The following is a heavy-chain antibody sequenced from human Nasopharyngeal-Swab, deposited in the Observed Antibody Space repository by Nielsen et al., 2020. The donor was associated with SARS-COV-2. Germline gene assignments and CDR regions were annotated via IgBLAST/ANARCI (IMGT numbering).Heavy chain of an antibody. V-gene: IGHV3-9*01. Sequence: SPKIPRATPGFTHDDYAMQRVRQASGKGPEWVSGISWNSGSMGYADSVRGRFTISRDNAKNSLYLQMNSLRAEDTALYYCAKDIRSGSYYGYGAFDIWGQGTMVTVSS. CDR3: AKDIRSGSYYGYGAFDI. J-gene: IGHJ3*02. D-gene: IGHD1-26*01. CDR2: ISWNSGSM. CDR1: GFTHDDYA.